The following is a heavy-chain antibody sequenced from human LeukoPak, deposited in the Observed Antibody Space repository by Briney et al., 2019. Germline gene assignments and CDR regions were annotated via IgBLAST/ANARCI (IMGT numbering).Heavy chain of an antibody. CDR3: AREETSSSWYWFDP. CDR1: GYSISSGYY. V-gene: IGHV4-38-2*02. Sequence: HPSETLSLTCTVSGYSISSGYYWGWIRQPPGKGLEWIGSIYHSGSTYYNPSLKSRVTISVDTSKNQFSLKLSSVTAADTAVYYCAREETSSSWYWFDPWGQGTLVTVSS. D-gene: IGHD6-13*01. CDR2: IYHSGST. J-gene: IGHJ5*02.